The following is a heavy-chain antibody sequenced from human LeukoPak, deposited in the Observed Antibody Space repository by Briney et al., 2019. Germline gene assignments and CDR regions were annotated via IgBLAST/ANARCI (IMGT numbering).Heavy chain of an antibody. D-gene: IGHD4-17*01. CDR2: ISWNSGSI. V-gene: IGHV3-9*01. Sequence: GRSLRLSCAASGFTFDDYAMHWVRQAPGKGLEWVSGISWNSGSIGYADSVKGRFTISRDNAKNSLYLQMNSLRAEDTALYYCAKANRGYGDYYDYWPGNPGHRLL. CDR1: GFTFDDYA. J-gene: IGHJ4*02. CDR3: AKANRGYGDYYDY.